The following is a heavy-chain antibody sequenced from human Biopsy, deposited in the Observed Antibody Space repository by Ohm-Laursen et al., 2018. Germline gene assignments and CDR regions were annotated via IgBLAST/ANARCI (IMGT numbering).Heavy chain of an antibody. CDR1: GYSFTSYY. CDR2: INPSGSTT. J-gene: IGHJ4*02. CDR3: ARNTGWYGDLYYFDY. D-gene: IGHD6-19*01. Sequence: ASVKVSCKASGYSFTSYYMHWVRQAPGQGLEWMGMINPSGSTTSYLQIFQGRVTMTRDTSKSTVYMELSGLRSADTAVYFCARNTGWYGDLYYFDYWGQGTLVTVSS. V-gene: IGHV1-46*01.